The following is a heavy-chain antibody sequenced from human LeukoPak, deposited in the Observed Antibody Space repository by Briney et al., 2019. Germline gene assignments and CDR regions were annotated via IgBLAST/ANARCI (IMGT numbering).Heavy chain of an antibody. J-gene: IGHJ5*02. D-gene: IGHD3-10*01. CDR2: ISWNSGSI. CDR1: GFTFDDYA. Sequence: PGRSLRLSCAASGFTFDDYAMHWVRQAPGKGLEWVSGISWNSGSIGYADSVKGRFTISRDNAKNSLYLQMNSLRAEDTALYYCAKAEELGSYLNHWGQGTLVTVSS. CDR3: AKAEELGSYLNH. V-gene: IGHV3-9*01.